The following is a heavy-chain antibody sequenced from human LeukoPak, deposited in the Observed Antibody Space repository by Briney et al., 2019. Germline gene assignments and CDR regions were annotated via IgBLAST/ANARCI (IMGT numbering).Heavy chain of an antibody. Sequence: PSETLSLTCAVYGGSFSGYYWSWIRQPPGKGLEWIGEINHSGSTNYNPSLKSRVTISVDTSKNQFSLKLSSVTAADTAVYYCALYCTNGVCDFDYWGQGTLVTVSS. CDR2: INHSGST. CDR1: GGSFSGYY. J-gene: IGHJ4*02. D-gene: IGHD2-8*01. V-gene: IGHV4-34*01. CDR3: ALYCTNGVCDFDY.